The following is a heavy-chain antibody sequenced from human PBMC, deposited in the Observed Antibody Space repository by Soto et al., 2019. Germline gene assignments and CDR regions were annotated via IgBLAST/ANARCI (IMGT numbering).Heavy chain of an antibody. V-gene: IGHV3-33*01. Sequence: PGGSLRLSCAASGFTFSSYGMHWVRQAPGKGLEWVAVIWYDGSNKYYADSVKGRFTISRDNSKNTLYLQMNSLRAEDTAVYYCARKGKIQLGSQTDYYYGMDVWGQGTTVTVSS. D-gene: IGHD5-18*01. J-gene: IGHJ6*02. CDR1: GFTFSSYG. CDR3: ARKGKIQLGSQTDYYYGMDV. CDR2: IWYDGSNK.